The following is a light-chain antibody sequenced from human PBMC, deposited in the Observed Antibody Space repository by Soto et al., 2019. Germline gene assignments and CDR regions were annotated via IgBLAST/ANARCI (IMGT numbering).Light chain of an antibody. CDR3: SSYTSSSIL. V-gene: IGLV2-14*01. CDR2: DVS. Sequence: QSVLTQPASVSGSPGQSITISCTGTSSDVGGYNYVSWYQQHPGKAPKLMIYDVSNRHSGVSNRFSGSKSGNTASLTISGLQAEDEADYYCSSYTSSSILFGGGTKLTVL. CDR1: SSDVGGYNY. J-gene: IGLJ3*02.